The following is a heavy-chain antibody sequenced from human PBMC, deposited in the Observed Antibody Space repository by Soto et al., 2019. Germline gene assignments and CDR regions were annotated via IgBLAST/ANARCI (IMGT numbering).Heavy chain of an antibody. CDR1: AFTFNNYA. CDR3: AKSRYSDSSGDFYDY. D-gene: IGHD3-22*01. V-gene: IGHV3-23*01. Sequence: GGSLRLSCAASAFTFNNYAMSWVRQAPGKGLEWVSGIVGSGRTTYYADSVKGRFTISRDNSNNTLFLQMNSLRAEDTAVYYCAKSRYSDSSGDFYDYWGQGTLVTVSS. J-gene: IGHJ4*02. CDR2: IVGSGRTT.